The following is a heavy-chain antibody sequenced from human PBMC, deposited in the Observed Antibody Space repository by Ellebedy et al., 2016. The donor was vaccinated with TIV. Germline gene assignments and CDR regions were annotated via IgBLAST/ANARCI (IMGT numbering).Heavy chain of an antibody. CDR2: ISYDGKNK. D-gene: IGHD6-6*01. J-gene: IGHJ4*02. CDR1: GFSFSVYS. Sequence: PGGSLRLSCAASGFSFSVYSINWVRQATGKGLEWVALISYDGKNKNYADSVKGRFSISRDNSKSTLYLQMNSLRAEDTAIYYCLGYSSSYWGQGTLVTVSS. CDR3: LGYSSSY. V-gene: IGHV3-30*04.